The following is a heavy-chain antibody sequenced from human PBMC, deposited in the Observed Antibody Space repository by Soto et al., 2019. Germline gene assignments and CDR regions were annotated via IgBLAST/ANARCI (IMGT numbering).Heavy chain of an antibody. CDR1: GFTFSSYA. CDR3: AKDADSSGWYGDYYFDY. V-gene: IGHV3-23*01. J-gene: IGHJ4*02. Sequence: EVQLLESGGGLVQPGGSLRLSCAASGFTFSSYAMSWVRQAPGKGLEWVSAISGSGGSTYYADSVKGRFTISRDNSKNTLYLQMNSLRAEDTAVYYCAKDADSSGWYGDYYFDYWGQGTLVTVSS. D-gene: IGHD6-19*01. CDR2: ISGSGGST.